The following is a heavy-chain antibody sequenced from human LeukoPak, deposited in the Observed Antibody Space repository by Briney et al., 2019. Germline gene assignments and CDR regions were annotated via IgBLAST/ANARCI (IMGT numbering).Heavy chain of an antibody. V-gene: IGHV3-66*01. J-gene: IGHJ5*02. CDR1: GFTVNSND. D-gene: IGHD1-26*01. CDR3: AKEEARWEWFDP. Sequence: GGSLRLSCAASGFTVNSNDMSWVHQAPGKGLEWVSVIDSGGRTFYADSVKGRFTISRDNSKNTLDLQMNSLRVEDTAVYYCAKEEARWEWFDPWGQGTLVTVSS. CDR2: IDSGGRT.